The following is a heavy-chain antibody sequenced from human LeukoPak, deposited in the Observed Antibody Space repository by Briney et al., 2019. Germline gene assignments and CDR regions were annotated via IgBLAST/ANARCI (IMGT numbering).Heavy chain of an antibody. J-gene: IGHJ4*02. D-gene: IGHD6-19*01. Sequence: GGSLRLSCAASGFTFSSYGMHWVRQAPGKGLEWVAVIWYDGSNKYYADSVKGRFTISRDNSKNTLYLQMNSLRAEDTAVYYCARDQGRDSSGWYVYWGQGTLSPSPQ. CDR2: IWYDGSNK. CDR1: GFTFSSYG. CDR3: ARDQGRDSSGWYVY. V-gene: IGHV3-33*01.